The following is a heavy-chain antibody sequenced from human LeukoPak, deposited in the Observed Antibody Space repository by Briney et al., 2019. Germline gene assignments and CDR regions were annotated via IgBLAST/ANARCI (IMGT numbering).Heavy chain of an antibody. Sequence: PSETLSLTCAVYGGSFSGYYWSWIRQPPGKGLEWIGEINHSGSTNYNPSLKSRVTISVDTSKNQFSLKLSSVTAADTAVYYCARDPRWNYAPSLIDYWGQGTLVTVSS. J-gene: IGHJ4*02. V-gene: IGHV4-34*01. CDR1: GGSFSGYY. CDR3: ARDPRWNYAPSLIDY. CDR2: INHSGST. D-gene: IGHD1-7*01.